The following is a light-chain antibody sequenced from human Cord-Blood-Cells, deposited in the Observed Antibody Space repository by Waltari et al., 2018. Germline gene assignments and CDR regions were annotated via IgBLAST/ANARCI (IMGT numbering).Light chain of an antibody. CDR1: KLGDKY. CDR3: QAWDSSLWV. CDR2: QDS. J-gene: IGLJ3*02. V-gene: IGLV3-1*01. Sequence: SYELTQPPSVSVSPGQTASITCSGDKLGDKYACWYQQKPGQSPVVVIYQDSKRPSGIPARFSGSNSGNTATLTLSGTQAMDEADYYCQAWDSSLWVFGGGTKLTVL.